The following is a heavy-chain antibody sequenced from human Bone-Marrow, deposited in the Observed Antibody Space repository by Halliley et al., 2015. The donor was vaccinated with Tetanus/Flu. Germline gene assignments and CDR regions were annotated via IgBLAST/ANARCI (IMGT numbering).Heavy chain of an antibody. V-gene: IGHV4-31*11. CDR1: GFSIGSGGYY. Sequence: SLTCAVSGFSIGSGGYYWSWIRQHPGKGLEWIGYIYYSGTTYYNPSLKSRVTMSVDTSKNQFSLKLTSVTAADTAVFYCARGHSYGSGSYYAQDWGQGTLVTVSS. D-gene: IGHD3-10*01. J-gene: IGHJ4*02. CDR3: ARGHSYGSGSYYAQD. CDR2: IYYSGTT.